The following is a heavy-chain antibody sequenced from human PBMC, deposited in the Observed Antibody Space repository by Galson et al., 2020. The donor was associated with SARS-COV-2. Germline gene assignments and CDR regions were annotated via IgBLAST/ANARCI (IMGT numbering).Heavy chain of an antibody. CDR3: AKDLDFWSGYYTDY. CDR1: GFTFSSYG. V-gene: IGHV3-30*18. J-gene: IGHJ4*02. CDR2: ISYDGSNK. Sequence: GGTLRLSCAASGFTFSSYGMHWVRQAPGKGLEWVDIISYDGSNKYYEDSVKGRFTISRDNSKNTLYLQMNSLRAEDTAVYYCAKDLDFWSGYYTDYWGQGTLVTVSS. D-gene: IGHD3-3*01.